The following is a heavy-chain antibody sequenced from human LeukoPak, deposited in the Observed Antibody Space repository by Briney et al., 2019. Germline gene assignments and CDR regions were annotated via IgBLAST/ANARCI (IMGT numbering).Heavy chain of an antibody. Sequence: GGSLRLSCAASGFTFSDYDMNWVRQAPGKGLEWVSSISSSSIYVSYADSVKGRYTISRDNAKNSLYLQMNSLRDEDTAVYYCARPHCSSTSCYYYFDYWGQGTLVTVSS. CDR2: ISSSSIYV. D-gene: IGHD2-2*01. V-gene: IGHV3-21*01. J-gene: IGHJ4*02. CDR3: ARPHCSSTSCYYYFDY. CDR1: GFTFSDYD.